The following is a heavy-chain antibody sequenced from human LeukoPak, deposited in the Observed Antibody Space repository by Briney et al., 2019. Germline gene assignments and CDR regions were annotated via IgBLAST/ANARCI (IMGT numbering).Heavy chain of an antibody. Sequence: PSETLSLTCAVYGVSFSGYYWSWIRQPPGKGLEWIGEINHSGSTNYNPSLKSRVTISVDTSKNQFSLKLSSVTAADTAVYYCARSPYGSGSYSWFDPWGQGTLVIVPS. D-gene: IGHD3-10*01. CDR3: ARSPYGSGSYSWFDP. V-gene: IGHV4-34*01. J-gene: IGHJ5*02. CDR1: GVSFSGYY. CDR2: INHSGST.